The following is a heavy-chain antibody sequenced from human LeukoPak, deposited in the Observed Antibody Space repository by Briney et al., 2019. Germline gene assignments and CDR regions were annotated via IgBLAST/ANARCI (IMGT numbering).Heavy chain of an antibody. D-gene: IGHD4-17*01. CDR3: ARDTGSPDAFDI. CDR1: GGSFSGYY. Sequence: PSETLSLTCAVYGGSFSGYYWSWIRQPPGKGLEWIGEINHSGSTNYNPSLKSRVTVSVDTSKNQFSLKLSSVTAADTAVYYCARDTGSPDAFDIWGQGTMVTVSS. V-gene: IGHV4-34*01. CDR2: INHSGST. J-gene: IGHJ3*02.